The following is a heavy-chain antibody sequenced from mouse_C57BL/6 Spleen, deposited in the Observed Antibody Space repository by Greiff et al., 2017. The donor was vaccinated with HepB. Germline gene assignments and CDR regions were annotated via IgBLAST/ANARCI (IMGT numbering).Heavy chain of an antibody. CDR2: INPNNGGT. CDR3: ARWGYDGGHYAMDY. CDR1: GYTFTDYN. V-gene: IGHV1-22*01. J-gene: IGHJ4*01. D-gene: IGHD2-2*01. Sequence: VQLQQSGPELVKPGASVKMSCKASGYTFTDYNMHWVKQSHGKSLEWIGYINPNNGGTSYNQKFKGKATLTVHKSSSTAYMELRSLTSEDSAVYYCARWGYDGGHYAMDYWGQGTSVTVSS.